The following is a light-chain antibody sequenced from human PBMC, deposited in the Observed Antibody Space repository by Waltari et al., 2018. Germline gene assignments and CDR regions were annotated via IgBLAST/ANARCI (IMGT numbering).Light chain of an antibody. CDR1: QDIKNY. Sequence: DIQMTQSPSSLSASVGDRVTITCQATQDIKNYLNWYQQKPGKAPKFLIYDASKLETVVPSRFSGSGSGTDFSFTISSLQPEDTGTYYCQQYDDLPVTFGGGTKVEI. J-gene: IGKJ4*01. V-gene: IGKV1-33*01. CDR2: DAS. CDR3: QQYDDLPVT.